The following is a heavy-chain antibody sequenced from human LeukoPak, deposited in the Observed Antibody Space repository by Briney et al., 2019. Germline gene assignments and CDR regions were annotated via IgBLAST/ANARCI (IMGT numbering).Heavy chain of an antibody. V-gene: IGHV1-18*01. D-gene: IGHD4-23*01. CDR1: GFTFTSYG. CDR2: ISAYNGNT. J-gene: IGHJ4*02. Sequence: ASVKVSCKASGFTFTSYGITWVRQAPGQGLEWMGWISAYNGNTNYAQNLQGRVTMTTDTSARTAYMELRSLRSDDTAVYYCARHGGNYYFDYWGQGTLVTVSS. CDR3: ARHGGNYYFDY.